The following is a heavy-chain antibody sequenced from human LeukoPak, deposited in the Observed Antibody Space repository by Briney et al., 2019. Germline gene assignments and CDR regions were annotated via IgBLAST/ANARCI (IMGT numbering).Heavy chain of an antibody. Sequence: SETLSLTCTVSGGSISSHFWSWIRQPPGKGLEWIAYIYYSGSTDYSGSTDYNPSLKSRVTISVDTSKKQFSLKLSSVTAGDTAVYYCARRTMTTADAFDIWGQGTMVTVSS. CDR1: GGSISSHF. V-gene: IGHV4-59*08. CDR3: ARRTMTTADAFDI. J-gene: IGHJ3*02. CDR2: IYYSGSTDYSGST. D-gene: IGHD4-17*01.